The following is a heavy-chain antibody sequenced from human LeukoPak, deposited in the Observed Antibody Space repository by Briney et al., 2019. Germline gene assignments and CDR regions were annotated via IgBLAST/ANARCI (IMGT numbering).Heavy chain of an antibody. Sequence: GASVKVSCKASGGTFSSYAISWVRQATGQGLEWMGWMNPNSGNTGYAQKFQGRVTMTRNTSISTAYMELSSLRSEDTAVYYCARGRGCSSTSCKTGIDYWGQGTLVTVSS. V-gene: IGHV1-8*02. CDR3: ARGRGCSSTSCKTGIDY. CDR2: MNPNSGNT. CDR1: GGTFSSYA. D-gene: IGHD2-2*01. J-gene: IGHJ4*02.